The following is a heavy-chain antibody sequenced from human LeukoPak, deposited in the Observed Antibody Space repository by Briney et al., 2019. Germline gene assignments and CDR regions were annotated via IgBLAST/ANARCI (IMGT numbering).Heavy chain of an antibody. D-gene: IGHD2-15*01. CDR1: GGSISSYY. CDR2: IYYSGST. J-gene: IGHJ6*02. V-gene: IGHV4-59*01. Sequence: SETLSLTCTVSGGSISSYYWSWIRQPPGKGLEWIGYIYYSGSTNYNPSLKSRVTISVDTSKNQFSLKLSSVTAADTAVYYCARANAYCSGGSCYTHTRPSYYYYYGMDVWGQGTTVTVSS. CDR3: ARANAYCSGGSCYTHTRPSYYYYYGMDV.